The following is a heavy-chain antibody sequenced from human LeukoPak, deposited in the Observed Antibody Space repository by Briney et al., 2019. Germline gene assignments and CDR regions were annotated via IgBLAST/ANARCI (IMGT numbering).Heavy chain of an antibody. CDR2: INAANDNT. D-gene: IGHD3-10*01. J-gene: IGHJ4*02. V-gene: IGHV1-3*01. CDR1: GYSFTTYG. CDR3: AREYYYGSGSYSDC. Sequence: ASVKISCKASGYSFTTYGMHWVRQAPGQRLEWMGWINAANDNTKSPQKFQGRVTITRDTSASTAYMELSSLRPEDTAVYYCAREYYYGSGSYSDCWGQGTLVTVSS.